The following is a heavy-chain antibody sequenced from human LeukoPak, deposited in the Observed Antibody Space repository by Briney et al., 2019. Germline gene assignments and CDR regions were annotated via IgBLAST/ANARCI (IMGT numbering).Heavy chain of an antibody. CDR3: ARRLISIYDTLKWFDP. CDR1: GGSIISSSYS. D-gene: IGHD3-22*01. J-gene: IGHJ5*02. Sequence: SETLSLTCTVSGGSIISSSYSWGWIRQPPGKGLEWIVTIYYSGNTYYNSSVKSRVTISVDTSKNQFSLKLGSVTAADTAVYYCARRLISIYDTLKWFDPWGQGTLVTVSS. CDR2: IYYSGNT. V-gene: IGHV4-39*01.